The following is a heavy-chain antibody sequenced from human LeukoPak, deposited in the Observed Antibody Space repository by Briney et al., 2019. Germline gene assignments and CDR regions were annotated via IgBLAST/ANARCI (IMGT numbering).Heavy chain of an antibody. CDR1: GGSFSGYY. CDR3: ARGGLGRYFDWLHPYYYYYGMDV. D-gene: IGHD3-9*01. V-gene: IGHV4-34*01. Sequence: SETLSLTCAVYGGSFSGYYWSWIRQPPGKGLEWNGEINHSVSTNYNPSLKSRVTISVDTSKNQFSLKLSSVTAADTAVYYCARGGLGRYFDWLHPYYYYYGMDVWGQGTTVTVSS. CDR2: INHSVST. J-gene: IGHJ6*02.